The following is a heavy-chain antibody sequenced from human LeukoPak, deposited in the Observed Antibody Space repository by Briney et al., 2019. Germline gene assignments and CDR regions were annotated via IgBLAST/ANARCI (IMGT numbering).Heavy chain of an antibody. J-gene: IGHJ4*02. CDR2: IRYEGANK. Sequence: GGALRLSRAASVFTFSVYVIHWVRQAPGKGLEWVAFIRYEGANKYYADSVQGRFTISRDNSKNTLYLQMNSLRAEDTAGYYCAKLQTMVRGVIPPFDYWGQGTLVTVSS. CDR1: VFTFSVYV. V-gene: IGHV3-30*02. CDR3: AKLQTMVRGVIPPFDY. D-gene: IGHD3-10*01.